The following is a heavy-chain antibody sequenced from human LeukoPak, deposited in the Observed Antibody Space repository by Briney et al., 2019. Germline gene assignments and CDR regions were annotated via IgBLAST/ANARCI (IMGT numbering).Heavy chain of an antibody. Sequence: GASVKVSCKVSGYTLTELSMHWVRQAPGKGLEWMGGFDPEDGETIYAQKFQGRVTMTEDTSTDTAYMELSSLRSEDTAVYYCARALDYGTPDGFDPWGQGTLVTVSS. CDR1: GYTLTELS. CDR3: ARALDYGTPDGFDP. CDR2: FDPEDGET. V-gene: IGHV1-24*01. D-gene: IGHD4-17*01. J-gene: IGHJ5*02.